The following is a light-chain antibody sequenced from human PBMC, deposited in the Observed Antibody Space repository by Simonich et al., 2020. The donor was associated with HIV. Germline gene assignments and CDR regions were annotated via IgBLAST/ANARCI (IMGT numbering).Light chain of an antibody. V-gene: IGKV1-8*01. Sequence: AIRMTQSPYSLSASVGDRVTITCRASQGLSSSLAWYQQKPGTAPKLLIYAATTLQSGVPSRFSGSGSGTEFTLTISSLQAEDVAVYYCQQYYSTPFTFGPGTKVDIK. CDR3: QQYYSTPFT. CDR1: QGLSSS. J-gene: IGKJ3*01. CDR2: AAT.